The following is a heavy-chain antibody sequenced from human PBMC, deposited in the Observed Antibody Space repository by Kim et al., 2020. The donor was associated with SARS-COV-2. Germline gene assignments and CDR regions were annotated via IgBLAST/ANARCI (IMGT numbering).Heavy chain of an antibody. J-gene: IGHJ4*02. CDR3: ARASVYYDSSGSQYYFDY. CDR2: IYYSGST. V-gene: IGHV4-59*01. CDR1: GGSISSYY. Sequence: SETLSLTCTVSGGSISSYYWSWIRQPPGKGLEWIGYIYYSGSTNYNPSLKSRVTISVDTSKNQFSLKLSSVTAADTAVYYCARASVYYDSSGSQYYFDYWGQGTLVTVSS. D-gene: IGHD3-22*01.